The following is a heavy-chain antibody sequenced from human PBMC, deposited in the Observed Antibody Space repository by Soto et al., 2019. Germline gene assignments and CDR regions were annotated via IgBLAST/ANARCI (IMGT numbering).Heavy chain of an antibody. CDR1: GGTFSSYA. D-gene: IGHD6-6*01. Sequence: QVQLVQSGAEVKKPGSSVKVSCKASGGTFSSYAISWVRQAPGQGLEWMGGIIPIFGTANYAQKFQGRVTSPADESTSTDYMELSSLRSEDTAVYYCARGGVEYSSSYDYYYYGMDVWGQGTTVTVSS. V-gene: IGHV1-69*01. CDR3: ARGGVEYSSSYDYYYYGMDV. J-gene: IGHJ6*02. CDR2: IIPIFGTA.